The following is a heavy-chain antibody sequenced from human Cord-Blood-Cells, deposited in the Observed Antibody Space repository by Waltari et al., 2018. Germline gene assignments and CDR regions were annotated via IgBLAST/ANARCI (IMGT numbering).Heavy chain of an antibody. CDR1: GYSISSGYY. CDR3: ARTRDYSNDY. J-gene: IGHJ4*02. V-gene: IGHV4-38-2*01. Sequence: QVQLQESGPGLVKPSETLSLTRAVSGYSISSGYYWGWIRQPPGKGLEWIGSIYHSGSTYYNPSLKSRVTISVDTSKNQFSLKLSSVTAADTAVYYCARTRDYSNDYWGQGTLVTVSS. CDR2: IYHSGST. D-gene: IGHD4-4*01.